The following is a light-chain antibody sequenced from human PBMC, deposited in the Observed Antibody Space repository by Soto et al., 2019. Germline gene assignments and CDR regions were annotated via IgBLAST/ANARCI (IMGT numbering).Light chain of an antibody. CDR3: STWDARLSGYV. CDR2: SDN. CDR1: SSNIGSNY. J-gene: IGLJ1*01. V-gene: IGLV1-47*02. Sequence: QSVLTQPPSASGTPGQKGTITCTGSSSNIGSNYVYWYQHLPGTAPKLLIFSDNERPSGVPERVSGSKSGTSASLAISGLRSEDEADYYCSTWDARLSGYVFGTGTKVTVL.